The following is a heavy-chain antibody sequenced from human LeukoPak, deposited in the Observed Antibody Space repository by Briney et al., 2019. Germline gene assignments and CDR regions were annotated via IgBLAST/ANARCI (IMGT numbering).Heavy chain of an antibody. V-gene: IGHV4-34*01. Sequence: SETLSLTCAVYGGSFSGYSWRWIRQPPGKGPEWIGEIHHSGSTNYNTSLKSRVTISEDTSKNQFSLKLSSVTAADTAVYYCARGPVSVVARVGYYYGMDVWGQGTTVTVAS. CDR3: ARGPVSVVARVGYYYGMDV. J-gene: IGHJ6*02. D-gene: IGHD2-15*01. CDR1: GGSFSGYS. CDR2: IHHSGST.